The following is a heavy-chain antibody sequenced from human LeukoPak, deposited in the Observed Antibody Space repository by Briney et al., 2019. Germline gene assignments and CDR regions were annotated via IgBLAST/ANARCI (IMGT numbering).Heavy chain of an antibody. Sequence: GGSLRLSCASSGFTFSNYVLYWVRQAPGKGLEWVAGMSHDGSNIYYADPVKGRFTVSRDNSKNTLYLQMNSLRVEDTAVYSCARESYGDDYFDYWGLGTLVTVSS. CDR1: GFTFSNYV. CDR2: MSHDGSNI. D-gene: IGHD4-17*01. CDR3: ARESYGDDYFDY. J-gene: IGHJ4*02. V-gene: IGHV3-30*14.